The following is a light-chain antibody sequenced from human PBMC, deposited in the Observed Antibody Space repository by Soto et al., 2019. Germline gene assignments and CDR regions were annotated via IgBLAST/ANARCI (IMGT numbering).Light chain of an antibody. J-gene: IGLJ2*01. Sequence: QAVVTQEPSLTVSPGGTVTLTCGSSTGAVTSNHHTYWFQQTAGQAPRTLIYDTSNKHSWTPARFSGSLLGDKAALTLSGAQPEDEAQYYCLLSYNAARVFGGGTKLTVL. V-gene: IGLV7-46*01. CDR1: TGAVTSNHH. CDR2: DTS. CDR3: LLSYNAARV.